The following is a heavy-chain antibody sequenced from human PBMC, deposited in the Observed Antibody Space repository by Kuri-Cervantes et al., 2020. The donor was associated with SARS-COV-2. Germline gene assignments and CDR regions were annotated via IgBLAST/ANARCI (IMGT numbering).Heavy chain of an antibody. CDR2: ISAYNGNT. CDR3: AGGFDYGDYPYYYGMDV. D-gene: IGHD4-17*01. Sequence: ASVKVSCKASGYTFTSYGISWVRQAPGQGLEWMGWISAYNGNTNYAQKLQGRVTMTTDTSTSTAYMELRSLRSDDTAIYYCAGGFDYGDYPYYYGMDVWGQGTTVTVSS. J-gene: IGHJ6*02. V-gene: IGHV1-18*01. CDR1: GYTFTSYG.